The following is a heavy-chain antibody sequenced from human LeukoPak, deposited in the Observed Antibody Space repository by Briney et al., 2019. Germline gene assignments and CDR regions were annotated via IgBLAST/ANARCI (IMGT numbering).Heavy chain of an antibody. D-gene: IGHD4-17*01. J-gene: IGHJ6*02. CDR1: GGSFSGYY. V-gene: IGHV4-34*01. Sequence: SETLSLTCAVYGGSFSGYYWSWIRQPPGKGLEWIGEINHSGSTNYNPSLKSRVTISVDTSKNQFSLKLSSVTAADTAVYYFARGYGPLPYYYYGMDVWGQGTTVTVSS. CDR3: ARGYGPLPYYYYGMDV. CDR2: INHSGST.